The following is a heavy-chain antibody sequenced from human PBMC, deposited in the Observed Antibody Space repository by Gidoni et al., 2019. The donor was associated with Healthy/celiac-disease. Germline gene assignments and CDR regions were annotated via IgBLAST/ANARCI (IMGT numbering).Heavy chain of an antibody. J-gene: IGHJ5*02. D-gene: IGHD6-13*01. Sequence: KGRFTISRDNSKNTLYLQMNSLRAEDTAVYYCAKSIAAAGSTLNWFDPWGQGTLVTVSS. CDR3: AKSIAAAGSTLNWFDP. V-gene: IGHV3-23*01.